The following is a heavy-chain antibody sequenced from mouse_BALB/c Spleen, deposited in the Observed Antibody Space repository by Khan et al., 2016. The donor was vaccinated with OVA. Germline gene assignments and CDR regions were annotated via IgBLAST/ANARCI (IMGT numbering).Heavy chain of an antibody. Sequence: VRLLQSGAELVKPGASVKFSCTASGFNIKDYYMHWVKQTPEQGLEWIGRIAPANGNTNYAPKFQGRSTITTDTSSNTSYLQLSSLTSEDTAVYSCARPSYAPRCLEVWGAGTTVTVSS. J-gene: IGHJ1*01. CDR3: ARPSYAPRCLEV. CDR1: GFNIKDYY. V-gene: IGHV14-3*02. D-gene: IGHD6-1*01. CDR2: IAPANGNT.